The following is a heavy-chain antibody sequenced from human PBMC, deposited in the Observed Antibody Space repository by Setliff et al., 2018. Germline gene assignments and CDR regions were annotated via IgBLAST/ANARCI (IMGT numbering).Heavy chain of an antibody. CDR1: GYSFTNYG. CDR2: NSV. CDR3: ARGPPDFVVVPAAAKFDY. Sequence: GASVKVSCKTSGYSFTNYGTNWVRQAPGQGLEWMGWNSVYAREFQGRVTMTIDTPTSTAYMELRSLRSDDTAVYYCARGPPDFVVVPAAAKFDYWGPGTLVTVSS. D-gene: IGHD2-2*01. V-gene: IGHV1-18*01. J-gene: IGHJ4*02.